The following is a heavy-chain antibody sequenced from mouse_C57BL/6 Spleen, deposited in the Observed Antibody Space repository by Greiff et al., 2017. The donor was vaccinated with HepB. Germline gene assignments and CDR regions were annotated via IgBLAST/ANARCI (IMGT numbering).Heavy chain of an antibody. CDR2: ISSGSSTI. J-gene: IGHJ1*03. CDR1: GFTFSDYG. D-gene: IGHD1-1*01. V-gene: IGHV5-17*01. Sequence: EVKLMESGGGLVKPGGSLKLSCAASGFTFSDYGMHWVRQAPEKGLEWVAYISSGSSTIYYADTVKGRFTISRDNAKNTLFLQMTSLRSEDTAMYYCARTSSYHWYFDVWGTGTTVTVSS. CDR3: ARTSSYHWYFDV.